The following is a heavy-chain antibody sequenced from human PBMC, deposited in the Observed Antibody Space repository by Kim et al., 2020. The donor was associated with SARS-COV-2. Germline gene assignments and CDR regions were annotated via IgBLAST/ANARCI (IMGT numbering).Heavy chain of an antibody. D-gene: IGHD5-12*01. V-gene: IGHV3-30*18. Sequence: GGSLRLSCAASGFTFSSYGMHWVRQAPGKGLEWVAVISYDGSNKYYADSVKGRFTISRDNSKNTLYLQMNSLRAEDTAVYYCAKGEIVATSRVYWGQGTLVTVSS. J-gene: IGHJ4*02. CDR2: ISYDGSNK. CDR1: GFTFSSYG. CDR3: AKGEIVATSRVY.